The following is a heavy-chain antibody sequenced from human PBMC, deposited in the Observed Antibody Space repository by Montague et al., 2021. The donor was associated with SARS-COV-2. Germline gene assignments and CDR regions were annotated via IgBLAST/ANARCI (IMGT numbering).Heavy chain of an antibody. CDR1: GDSINNSHYY. V-gene: IGHV4-39*01. Sequence: SETLSLTCSVSGDSINNSHYYWGWIRQPPGKGREWVGTHSYSRSSYYTLTLQIRVTISVDTSKVKFSLKLNSVTATDTAVYSCGRLESERGVIIMGAFDIWGQGTKVTVSS. CDR2: HSYSRSS. CDR3: GRLESERGVIIMGAFDI. D-gene: IGHD3-10*01. J-gene: IGHJ3*02.